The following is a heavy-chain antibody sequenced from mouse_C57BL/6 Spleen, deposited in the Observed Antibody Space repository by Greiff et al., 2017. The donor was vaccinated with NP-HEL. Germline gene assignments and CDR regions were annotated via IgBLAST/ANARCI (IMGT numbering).Heavy chain of an antibody. CDR1: GYSITSGYY. Sequence: DVQLQESGPGLVKPSQSLSLTCSVTGYSITSGYYWNWIRQFPGNKLEWMGYISYDGSNNYNPSLKNRISITRDTSKNQLFLKLNSVTTEDTASYYCAREGVTRSFAYWGQGTLVTVSA. CDR2: ISYDGSN. D-gene: IGHD3-1*01. J-gene: IGHJ3*01. CDR3: AREGVTRSFAY. V-gene: IGHV3-6*01.